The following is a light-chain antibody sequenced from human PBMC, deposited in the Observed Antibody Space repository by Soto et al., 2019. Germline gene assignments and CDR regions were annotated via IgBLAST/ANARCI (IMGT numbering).Light chain of an antibody. Sequence: EILITQSSTTLSVSPRERTTLSCRAIQSVSSSFLAWYQQKPGQAPRLLIYGASSRATGIPDRFTGSGSGTDFTLTISRIEPEDFAVYYCQQYGRSPPWTFGQGTKVDIK. CDR1: QSVSSSF. V-gene: IGKV3-20*01. J-gene: IGKJ1*01. CDR2: GAS. CDR3: QQYGRSPPWT.